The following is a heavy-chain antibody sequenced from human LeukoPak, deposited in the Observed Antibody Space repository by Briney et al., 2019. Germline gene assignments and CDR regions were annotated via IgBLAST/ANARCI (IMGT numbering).Heavy chain of an antibody. V-gene: IGHV1-24*01. D-gene: IGHD3-22*01. J-gene: IGHJ4*02. Sequence: ASVKVSCKVSGYTLTELSMHWVRQAPGKGLEWMGGFDPEDGETIYAQKFQGRVTITEDTSTETAYIEPRSLSCENTAVYYCATGNRPYYYDSSGYYDFDYWGQGTLVSVSS. CDR3: ATGNRPYYYDSSGYYDFDY. CDR1: GYTLTELS. CDR2: FDPEDGET.